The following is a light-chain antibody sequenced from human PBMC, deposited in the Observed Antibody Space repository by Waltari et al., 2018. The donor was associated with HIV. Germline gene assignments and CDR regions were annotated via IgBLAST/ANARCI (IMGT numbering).Light chain of an antibody. Sequence: QSVLTQPPSASGTPGQRVTISCSGSSSNIRSNTVNWYQRLPGTAPKLLIYTNDQRPSGVPDRFSGSKSGTSASLAISGLQSEDEADYYCAAWDDSLNGKVFGGGTKLTVL. CDR1: SSNIRSNT. V-gene: IGLV1-44*01. CDR3: AAWDDSLNGKV. J-gene: IGLJ3*02. CDR2: TND.